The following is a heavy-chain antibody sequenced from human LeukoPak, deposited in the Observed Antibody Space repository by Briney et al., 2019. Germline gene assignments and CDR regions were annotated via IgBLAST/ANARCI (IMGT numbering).Heavy chain of an antibody. J-gene: IGHJ3*02. CDR3: ARPLYYDILTGYYDAFDI. V-gene: IGHV1-8*01. CDR2: MNPNSGNT. Sequence: ASVKASCKASGYTFTSYDINWVRQATGQGLEWMGWMNPNSGNTGYAQKFQGRVTMTRNTSISTACMELSSLRSEDTAVYYCARPLYYDILTGYYDAFDIWGQGIMVTVSS. CDR1: GYTFTSYD. D-gene: IGHD3-9*01.